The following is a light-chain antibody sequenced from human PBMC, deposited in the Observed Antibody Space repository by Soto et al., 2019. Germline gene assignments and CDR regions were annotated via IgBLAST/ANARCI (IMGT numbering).Light chain of an antibody. CDR3: SSYTSSTTVV. Sequence: QSVLTQPASVAGSPGQSITISCTGTSSDVGGYNYVSWYQQHPGKAPKLMIYDVSNRPSGVSNRFSGSKSGNTSSLTISGLKAEDEADCYCSSYTSSTTVVFGGGAQLTVL. CDR2: DVS. CDR1: SSDVGGYNY. J-gene: IGLJ2*01. V-gene: IGLV2-14*01.